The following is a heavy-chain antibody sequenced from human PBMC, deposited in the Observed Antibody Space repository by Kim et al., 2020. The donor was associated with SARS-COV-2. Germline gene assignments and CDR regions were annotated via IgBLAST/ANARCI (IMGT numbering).Heavy chain of an antibody. CDR2: ISYDGSNK. Sequence: GGSLRLSCAASGFTFSSYGMHWVRQAPGKGLEWVAVISYDGSNKYYADSVKGRFTISRDNSKNTLYLQMNSLRAEDTAVYYCAKEQYSSSQELPYWGQGTLVTVSS. D-gene: IGHD6-13*01. CDR3: AKEQYSSSQELPY. CDR1: GFTFSSYG. V-gene: IGHV3-30*18. J-gene: IGHJ4*02.